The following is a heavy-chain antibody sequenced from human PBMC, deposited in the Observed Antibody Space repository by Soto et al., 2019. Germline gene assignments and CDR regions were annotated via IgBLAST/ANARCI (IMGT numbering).Heavy chain of an antibody. Sequence: TLSLTCTVSGGSISSGGYYWSWIRQHPGKGLEWIGYVYYSGSTYYNPSLKSRVTISVDTSKNQFSLKLSSVTAADTAVYYCARVYDYTNYYFDCWGQGTLVTVSS. CDR2: VYYSGST. D-gene: IGHD3-16*01. J-gene: IGHJ4*02. V-gene: IGHV4-31*03. CDR3: ARVYDYTNYYFDC. CDR1: GGSISSGGYY.